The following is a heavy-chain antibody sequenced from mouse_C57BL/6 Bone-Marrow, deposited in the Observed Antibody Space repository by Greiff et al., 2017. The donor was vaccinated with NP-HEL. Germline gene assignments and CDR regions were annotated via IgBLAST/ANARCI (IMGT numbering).Heavy chain of an antibody. V-gene: IGHV3-6*01. J-gene: IGHJ2*01. CDR2: ISYDGSN. Sequence: EVKLVESGPGLVKPSQSLSLTCSVTGYSITSGYYWNWIRQFPGNKLEWMGYISYDGSNNYNPSLKNRISITRDTSKNQFFLKLNSVTTEDTATYYCASSDYYGLYFDYWGQGTTLTVSS. D-gene: IGHD1-1*01. CDR1: GYSITSGYY. CDR3: ASSDYYGLYFDY.